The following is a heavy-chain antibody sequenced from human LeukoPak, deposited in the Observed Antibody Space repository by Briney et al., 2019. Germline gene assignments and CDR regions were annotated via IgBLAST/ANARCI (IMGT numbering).Heavy chain of an antibody. CDR3: TRDCSSTNCFVDY. Sequence: GGSLRLSCTASGFTFGDYAMSWFRQAPGKGLEWVSLIRDKAYGGTTEYAASVKGRFTVSREESKNIAYLQVNSLKTEDTAVYYCTRDCSSTNCFVDYWGQGTLVTVSS. D-gene: IGHD2-2*01. CDR1: GFTFGDYA. J-gene: IGHJ4*02. CDR2: IRDKAYGGTT. V-gene: IGHV3-49*03.